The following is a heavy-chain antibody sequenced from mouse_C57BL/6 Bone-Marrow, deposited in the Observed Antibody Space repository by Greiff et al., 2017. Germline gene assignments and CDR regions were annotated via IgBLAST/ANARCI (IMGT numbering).Heavy chain of an antibody. Sequence: QVQLQQSGAELVRPGASVKLSCKASGYTFTDYYINWVKQRPGQGLEWIARIFPGSGNTYYNEKFKGKATLTAEKSSSTAYMQLSSLTSEDSAVYFCARNYGSRSSCAYWGQGTLVTVSA. CDR3: ARNYGSRSSCAY. D-gene: IGHD1-1*01. CDR1: GYTFTDYY. CDR2: IFPGSGNT. J-gene: IGHJ3*01. V-gene: IGHV1-76*01.